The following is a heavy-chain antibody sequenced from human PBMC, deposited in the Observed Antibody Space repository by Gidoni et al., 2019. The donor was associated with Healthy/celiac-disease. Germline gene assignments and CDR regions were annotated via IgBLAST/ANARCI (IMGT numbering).Heavy chain of an antibody. CDR2: IYTSGST. D-gene: IGHD2-2*02. J-gene: IGHJ6*03. Sequence: QVQLQESGPGLVKPSETLSLTCTVSGGSISSYYWRWIRQPAGKGLEWIGRIYTSGSTNYNPSLKSRVTMSVDTSKNQFSLKLSSVTAADTAVYYCARDVVVVVPAAIDYYYYMDVWGKGTTVTVSS. CDR3: ARDVVVVVPAAIDYYYYMDV. V-gene: IGHV4-4*07. CDR1: GGSISSYY.